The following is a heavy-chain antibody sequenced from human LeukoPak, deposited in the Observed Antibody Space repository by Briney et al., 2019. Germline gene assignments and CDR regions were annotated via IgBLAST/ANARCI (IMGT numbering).Heavy chain of an antibody. D-gene: IGHD1-26*01. Sequence: ASVKVSCKASGYTFTGYYMHWVRQAPGQGLEWMGWINPNSGDTNYAQKFQGRVTMTRDTSISTAYMELSRLTSDDTAVYYCAREQSGSYPYWGQGTLVTVSS. CDR3: AREQSGSYPY. CDR1: GYTFTGYY. V-gene: IGHV1-2*02. J-gene: IGHJ4*02. CDR2: INPNSGDT.